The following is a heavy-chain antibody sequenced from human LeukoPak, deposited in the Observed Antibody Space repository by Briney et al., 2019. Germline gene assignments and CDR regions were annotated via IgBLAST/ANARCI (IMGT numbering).Heavy chain of an antibody. D-gene: IGHD3-3*01. J-gene: IGHJ5*01. CDR2: IYPGDSES. CDR3: ARHQMNYDLWSGYYRGFDS. V-gene: IGHV5-51*01. CDR1: EYSFASHW. Sequence: GESLKISCKGFEYSFASHWIGWVRQKPGKGLEWMAIIYPGDSESRYNSSFQGQVTISADKSINTAYLQWRSLKASDTAMYYCARHQMNYDLWSGYYRGFDSWGQGTLVTVSS.